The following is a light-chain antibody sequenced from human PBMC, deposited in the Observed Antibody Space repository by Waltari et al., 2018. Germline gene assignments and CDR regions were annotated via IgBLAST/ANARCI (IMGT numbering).Light chain of an antibody. J-gene: IGLJ1*01. CDR2: DVI. CDR1: SSDVGGYNY. V-gene: IGLV2-14*01. Sequence: QSALTQPASVSGSPGQSITISCTGTSSDVGGYNYVSWYQQHPGKAPKLMIYDVIKRASGVSDPFSGAKSGNTASLTISVLQAEDEADYYCISCTSSSTYVFGTGTKVTVL. CDR3: ISCTSSSTYV.